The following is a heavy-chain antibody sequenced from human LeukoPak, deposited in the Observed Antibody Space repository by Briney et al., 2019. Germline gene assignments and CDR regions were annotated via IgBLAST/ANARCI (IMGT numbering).Heavy chain of an antibody. CDR1: GYSFTSYW. CDR2: IYPGDSET. CDR3: AVDYYGSGSVGY. V-gene: IGHV5-51*01. D-gene: IGHD3-10*01. J-gene: IGHJ4*02. Sequence: RGESLKISCKGSGYSFTSYWIGWVRQMPGKGLEWMGVIYPGDSETRYSPSFKGQVTISADKSISTAYLQWSSLKASDTAMYYCAVDYYGSGSVGYWGQGTLATVSS.